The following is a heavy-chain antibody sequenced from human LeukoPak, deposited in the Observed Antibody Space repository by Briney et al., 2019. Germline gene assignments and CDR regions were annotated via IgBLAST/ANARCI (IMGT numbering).Heavy chain of an antibody. CDR1: GGTFTSYA. CDR2: IIPKAATP. CDR3: AREQQGKYYDINNSIEYYFDY. Sequence: SVKVSCKASGGTFTSYAISWVRQAPGEGLEWMGGIIPKAATPNYSQKFQGRVTISVDKSTSTAYMELSRLTSEDTAVYYCAREQQGKYYDINNSIEYYFDYWGQGTPVTVSS. D-gene: IGHD3-22*01. J-gene: IGHJ4*02. V-gene: IGHV1-69*06.